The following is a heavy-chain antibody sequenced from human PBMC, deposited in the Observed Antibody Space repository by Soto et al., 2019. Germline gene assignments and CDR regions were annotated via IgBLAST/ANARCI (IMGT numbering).Heavy chain of an antibody. D-gene: IGHD5-18*01. V-gene: IGHV4-39*02. Sequence: PSETLSLTCTVSGGSISSSSYYWGWIRQPPGKGLEWIGNIYYSGSTYYNPSLKSRVTISVDTSKNQFSLKLSSVTAADTAVYYCAREERGYSYTYVGGYWGQGTLVTVSS. CDR2: IYYSGST. CDR3: AREERGYSYTYVGGY. CDR1: GGSISSSSYY. J-gene: IGHJ4*02.